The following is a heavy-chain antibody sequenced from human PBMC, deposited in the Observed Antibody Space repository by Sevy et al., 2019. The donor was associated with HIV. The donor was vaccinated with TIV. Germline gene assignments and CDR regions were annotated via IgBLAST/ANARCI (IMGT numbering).Heavy chain of an antibody. J-gene: IGHJ6*02. CDR3: ARRGSGDVWNYGYRYNGMDV. CDR2: LSPKRGST. Sequence: ASMKVSCKASGDTFNTFDINWVRQAPGQGLEWMGWLSPKRGSTGFAQKFQGRLTMTRDTSINTAYMELSSLTSEDTAVYYCARRGSGDVWNYGYRYNGMDVWGQGTTVTVSS. CDR1: GDTFNTFD. D-gene: IGHD5-18*01. V-gene: IGHV1-8*02.